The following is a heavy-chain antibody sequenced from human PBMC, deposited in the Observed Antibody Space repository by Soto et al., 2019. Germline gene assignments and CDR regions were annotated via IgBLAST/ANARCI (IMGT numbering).Heavy chain of an antibody. V-gene: IGHV3-30*04. Sequence: QVQLVESGGGVVQPGGSLSLSCATSGFLFSGYAMHWVRQTPGKGLEWVAVISYDGKEKYYADSAEGRFTISRESSGVTLYLQMSSLRVEDTAVYYCARGRGLAARPQHLDHWGQGTLVTVSS. CDR2: ISYDGKEK. CDR3: ARGRGLAARPQHLDH. J-gene: IGHJ4*02. CDR1: GFLFSGYA. D-gene: IGHD6-6*01.